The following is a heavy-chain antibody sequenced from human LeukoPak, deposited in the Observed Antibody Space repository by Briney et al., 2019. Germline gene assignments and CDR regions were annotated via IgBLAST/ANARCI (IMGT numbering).Heavy chain of an antibody. J-gene: IGHJ4*02. V-gene: IGHV1-2*02. CDR1: GYTFTDYY. CDR2: INPNSGET. D-gene: IGHD4-11*01. Sequence: ASVTVSCKTSGYTFTDYYIHWVRQAPGQGLEWMGWINPNSGETNSAQKFQGRVTMTGDTSISTAYMELSRLTSDDTAVYYCARDRDYSNTERGFDYWGQGTLVTVSS. CDR3: ARDRDYSNTERGFDY.